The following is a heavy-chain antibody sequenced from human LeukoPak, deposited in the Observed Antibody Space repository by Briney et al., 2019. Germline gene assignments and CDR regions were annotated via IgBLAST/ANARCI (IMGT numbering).Heavy chain of an antibody. CDR1: GFTFSSYA. Sequence: PGGSLRLSCAASGFTFSSYAMSWVRQAPGKGLEWVSSISSSSSYIYYAGSVKGRFTISRDNAKNSLYLQMNSLRAEDTAVYYCAKDCSGGSCYSSWGQGTLVTVSS. V-gene: IGHV3-21*01. D-gene: IGHD2-15*01. J-gene: IGHJ4*02. CDR3: AKDCSGGSCYSS. CDR2: ISSSSSYI.